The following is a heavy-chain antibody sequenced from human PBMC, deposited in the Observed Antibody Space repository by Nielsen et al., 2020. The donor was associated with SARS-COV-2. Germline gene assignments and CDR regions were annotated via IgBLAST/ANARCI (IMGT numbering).Heavy chain of an antibody. V-gene: IGHV3-53*01. CDR3: ARDLTGDAFDI. Sequence: EGFLRLSCAASGFTVSNNYMSWVRQAPGKRLEWVSVIDVGGDTDYTDSVKGRFTISRDNSRNTLYLQINSLRVDDTAVYYCARDLTGDAFDIWGQGTMVTVSS. J-gene: IGHJ3*02. D-gene: IGHD2-8*02. CDR2: IDVGGDT. CDR1: GFTVSNNY.